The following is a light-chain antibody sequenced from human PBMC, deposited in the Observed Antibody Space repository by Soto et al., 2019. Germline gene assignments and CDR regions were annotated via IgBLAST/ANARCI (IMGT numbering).Light chain of an antibody. CDR2: DVS. V-gene: IGLV2-14*01. CDR3: SSYTSSKTYV. CDR1: SSDVGGYDF. J-gene: IGLJ1*01. Sequence: QSVLAQPASVYGSPGQSITISCTGTSSDVGGYDFVSWYQQHPGKAPKLMISDVSNRPSGGSNRFSGSKSGNTASLTISGLQAEDEADYYCSSYTSSKTYVFGTGTKLAVL.